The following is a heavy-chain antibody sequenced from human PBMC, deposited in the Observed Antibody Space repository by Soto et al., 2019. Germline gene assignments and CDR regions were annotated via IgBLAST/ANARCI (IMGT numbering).Heavy chain of an antibody. CDR3: ASSILGYYDSSGYPAY. J-gene: IGHJ4*02. V-gene: IGHV4-30-4*01. Sequence: SETLSLTCTVSGGSISSGDYYWSWIRQPPGKGLEWIGYIYYSGSTYYNPSLKSRVTISVDTSKNQFSLKLSSVTAADTAVYYCASSILGYYDSSGYPAYWGQGTLVTVSS. D-gene: IGHD3-22*01. CDR2: IYYSGST. CDR1: GGSISSGDYY.